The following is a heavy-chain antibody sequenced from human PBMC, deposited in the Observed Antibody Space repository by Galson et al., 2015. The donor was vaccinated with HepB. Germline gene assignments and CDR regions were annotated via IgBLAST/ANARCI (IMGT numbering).Heavy chain of an antibody. V-gene: IGHV1-69*13. CDR3: ARETVAGTHPPPGAFDY. CDR2: IIPIFGTA. Sequence: SVKVSCKASGGTFSSYAISWVRQAPGQGLEWMGGIIPIFGTANYAQKFQGRVTITADESTSTAYMELSSLRSEDTAVYYCARETVAGTHPPPGAFDYWGQGTLVTVSS. CDR1: GGTFSSYA. D-gene: IGHD6-19*01. J-gene: IGHJ4*02.